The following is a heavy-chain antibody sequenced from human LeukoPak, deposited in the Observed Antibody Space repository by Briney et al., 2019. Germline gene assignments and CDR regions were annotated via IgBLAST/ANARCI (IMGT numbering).Heavy chain of an antibody. Sequence: GGSLRLSCAASGFTFSSYDMWWVRQAPGKGLEWVSYVSSSSSSLYYADSVKGRFTISRDNAKNSLYLQMNSLRAEDTAVYYCARGITMIVVASRVLGALVIWAQRTMVTVSS. V-gene: IGHV3-48*03. CDR1: GFTFSSYD. D-gene: IGHD3-22*01. CDR3: ARGITMIVVASRVLGALVI. CDR2: VSSSSSSL. J-gene: IGHJ3*02.